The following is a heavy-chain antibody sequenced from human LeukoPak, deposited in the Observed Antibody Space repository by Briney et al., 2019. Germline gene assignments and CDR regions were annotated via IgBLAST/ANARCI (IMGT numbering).Heavy chain of an antibody. CDR3: ARLPTISTPGSRKFDY. J-gene: IGHJ4*02. V-gene: IGHV5-51*01. Sequence: GESLKISCKGSGYTFASYWIAWVRQMPGQGLEWMGIINAGDSDTRYSPSFQGQVLISVEKSINTAYLHWGSLKPSDTALYYCARLPTISTPGSRKFDYWGRGTQVTVSS. CDR2: INAGDSDT. D-gene: IGHD1-14*01. CDR1: GYTFASYW.